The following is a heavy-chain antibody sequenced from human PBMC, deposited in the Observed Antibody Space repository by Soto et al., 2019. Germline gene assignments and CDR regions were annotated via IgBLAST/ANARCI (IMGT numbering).Heavy chain of an antibody. J-gene: IGHJ6*03. CDR1: GYTFTSYD. CDR2: MNPNSGNT. CDR3: ARGREYSGYDIYYYYYYYMDV. Sequence: ASVKVSCKASGYTFTSYDSNWVRQATGQGLEWMGWMNPNSGNTGYAQKFQGRVTMTRNTSISTAYMELSSLRSEDTAVYYCARGREYSGYDIYYYYYYYMDVWGKGTTVTVSS. D-gene: IGHD5-12*01. V-gene: IGHV1-8*01.